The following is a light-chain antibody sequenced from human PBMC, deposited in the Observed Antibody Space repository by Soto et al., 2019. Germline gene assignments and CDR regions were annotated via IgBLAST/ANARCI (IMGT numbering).Light chain of an antibody. V-gene: IGKV1-5*01. CDR2: DAS. CDR3: QQSYSTRIT. CDR1: QSISHW. J-gene: IGKJ5*01. Sequence: DIKMNQAPSTLSASIGDRVIITCRASQSISHWLAWYQQKPGKAPKLLISDASILESGVPSRFSGSGSGTDFTLTISSLQPEDFATYYCQQSYSTRITFGQGTRLEIK.